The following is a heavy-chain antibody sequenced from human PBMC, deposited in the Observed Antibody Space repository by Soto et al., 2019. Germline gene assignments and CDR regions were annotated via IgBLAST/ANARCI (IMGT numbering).Heavy chain of an antibody. Sequence: SETLSLTCAVYCGSFSGFYWSWIRQPPGKGLEWIGEINHSGSTNYNPSLKSRVTISVDTSKNQFSLKLSSVTAADTAVYYCAIITLPYYYDSSGYLQPFWGQGTLVTVSS. D-gene: IGHD3-22*01. CDR2: INHSGST. CDR1: CGSFSGFY. V-gene: IGHV4-34*01. J-gene: IGHJ4*02. CDR3: AIITLPYYYDSSGYLQPF.